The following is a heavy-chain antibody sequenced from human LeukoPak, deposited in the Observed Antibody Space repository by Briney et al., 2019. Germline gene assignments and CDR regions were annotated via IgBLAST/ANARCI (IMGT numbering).Heavy chain of an antibody. V-gene: IGHV4-30-4*08. CDR1: GGSISTYY. CDR2: IYYSGST. D-gene: IGHD3-16*02. CDR3: ARAKGDDYVWGSYPFDY. J-gene: IGHJ4*02. Sequence: SETLSLTCTVSGGSISTYYWSWIRQPPGKGLEWIGYIYYSGSTYYNPSLKSRVTISVDTSKNQFSLKLSSVTAADTAVYYCARAKGDDYVWGSYPFDYWGQGTLVTVSS.